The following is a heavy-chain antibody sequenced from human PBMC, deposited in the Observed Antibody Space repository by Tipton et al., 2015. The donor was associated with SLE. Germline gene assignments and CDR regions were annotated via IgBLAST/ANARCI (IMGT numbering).Heavy chain of an antibody. CDR1: GGSISSSNYY. CDR2: IYSNGST. D-gene: IGHD3-3*01. CDR3: ARVRATRENSDFWSGYFFDY. J-gene: IGHJ4*02. Sequence: TLSLTCTVSGGSISSSNYYWGWIRQPPGKGLEWIGNIYSNGSTNYNPSLKSRVTMSVDTSKNQFSLKLSSVSAADTAVYYCARVRATRENSDFWSGYFFDYWGQGTLVSVSS. V-gene: IGHV4-61*05.